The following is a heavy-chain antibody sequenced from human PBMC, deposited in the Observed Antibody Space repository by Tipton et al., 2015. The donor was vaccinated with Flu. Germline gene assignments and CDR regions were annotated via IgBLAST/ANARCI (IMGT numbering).Heavy chain of an antibody. Sequence: SLRLSCAVSGFSLSSYWMSWVRQAPGKGLEWVANIKQDGGEIYYVDSAKGRFTISRDNAKNSLYLQMNSLRVEDTAVYYCARDKIVGATFFDYWGRGTLVTVSS. CDR3: ARDKIVGATFFDY. CDR2: IKQDGGEI. D-gene: IGHD1-26*01. V-gene: IGHV3-7*01. J-gene: IGHJ4*02. CDR1: GFSLSSYW.